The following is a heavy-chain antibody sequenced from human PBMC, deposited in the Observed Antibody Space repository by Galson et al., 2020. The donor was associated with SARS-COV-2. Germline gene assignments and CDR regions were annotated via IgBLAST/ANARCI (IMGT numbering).Heavy chain of an antibody. Sequence: SETLSLTCEVTGGSISSESNYWGWIRQPPGEELEWIASVYYTGSTYYNPSLKSRVTISVDTSKNQFSLKLTSVTAADAAIYYCSRALDHAGRYGMDVWGQGTTVTVSS. J-gene: IGHJ6*02. CDR2: VYYTGST. CDR3: SRALDHAGRYGMDV. D-gene: IGHD1-26*01. V-gene: IGHV4-39*07. CDR1: GGSISSESNY.